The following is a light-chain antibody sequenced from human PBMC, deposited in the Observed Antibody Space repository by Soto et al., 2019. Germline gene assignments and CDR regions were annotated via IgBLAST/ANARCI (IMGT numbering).Light chain of an antibody. Sequence: EIVLTQSTGTLSVSPGERVTLSCRASQSVTNNYLVWSQQKPGQAPRLLIYGASIRATGIPDRFTGIGSGTDFTLTISRLELADVAVYYCQHSGSSPPMYSVGQGTMLEIK. CDR3: QHSGSSPPMYS. CDR2: GAS. V-gene: IGKV3-20*01. J-gene: IGKJ2*03. CDR1: QSVTNNY.